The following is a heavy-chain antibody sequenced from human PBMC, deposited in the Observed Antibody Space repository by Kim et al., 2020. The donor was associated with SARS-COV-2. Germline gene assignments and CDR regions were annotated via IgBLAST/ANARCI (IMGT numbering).Heavy chain of an antibody. J-gene: IGHJ4*02. V-gene: IGHV3-49*03. CDR2: IRSKAYGGTT. CDR3: TRDMGPMITRGLITFGGVMRLAVY. D-gene: IGHD3-16*01. CDR1: GFTFGDYA. Sequence: GGSLRLSCTASGFTFGDYAMSWFRQAPGKGLEWVGFIRSKAYGGTTEYAASVKGRFTISRDDSKSIAYLQMNSLKTEDTAVYYCTRDMGPMITRGLITFGGVMRLAVYWGQGTLVTVSS.